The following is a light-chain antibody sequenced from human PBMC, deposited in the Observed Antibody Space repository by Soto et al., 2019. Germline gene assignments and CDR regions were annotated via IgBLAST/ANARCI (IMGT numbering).Light chain of an antibody. CDR1: SSDVPGSNS. V-gene: IGLV2-14*01. J-gene: IGLJ2*01. Sequence: QSALTQPASVSASRGQSITISCTGTSSDVPGSNSVSWYQQHPGKAPILIIFDVFKRPSGVSDRFSASKSGNTASLTISGLQAEDEADYYCSSYRTSAIVVFGGGTKVTVL. CDR2: DVF. CDR3: SSYRTSAIVV.